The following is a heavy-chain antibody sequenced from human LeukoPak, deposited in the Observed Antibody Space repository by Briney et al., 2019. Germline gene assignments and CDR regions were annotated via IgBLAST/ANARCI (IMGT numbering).Heavy chain of an antibody. D-gene: IGHD3-10*01. CDR3: AKFKGHYGDSEYYFDY. Sequence: GGSLRLSCAASGFTFSRYSVNWVRQAPGKGLEWVSCITGGSDYIFYAGSVRGRFTISRDNAKNSLYLQMNSLRAEDTAVYYCAKFKGHYGDSEYYFDYWGQGTLVTVSS. CDR2: ITGGSDYI. CDR1: GFTFSRYS. J-gene: IGHJ4*02. V-gene: IGHV3-21*01.